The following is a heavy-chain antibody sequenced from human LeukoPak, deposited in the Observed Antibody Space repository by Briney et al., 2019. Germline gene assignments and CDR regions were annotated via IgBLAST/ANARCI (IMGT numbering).Heavy chain of an antibody. V-gene: IGHV2-5*01. CDR2: TYWNGDK. J-gene: IGHJ6*02. D-gene: IGHD6-19*01. CDR3: GHRRQSFDYHGVDV. Sequence: SGPTVVKPTQTLTLTCTFSGLSLSTSGVGVVWIRQPPGKALEWLGVTYWNGDKRYNPSLSSRLTITKDTSRNQEVLRMTNMDPVDTATYYCGHRRQSFDYHGVDVWGQGTTVTVPS. CDR1: GLSLSTSGVG.